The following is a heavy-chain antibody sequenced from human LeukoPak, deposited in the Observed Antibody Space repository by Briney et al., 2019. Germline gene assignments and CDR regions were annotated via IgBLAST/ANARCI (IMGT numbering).Heavy chain of an antibody. CDR1: GGTFSSYA. Sequence: SVTVSFKASGGTFSSYAISWVRQAPGQGLEWMGRIIPILGIANYAQKFQGRVTITADKSTSTAYMELSSLRSEDTAVYYCARAYYDFWSGYYNGSAYYGMDVWGQGTTVTVSS. CDR2: IIPILGIA. J-gene: IGHJ6*02. D-gene: IGHD3-3*01. V-gene: IGHV1-69*04. CDR3: ARAYYDFWSGYYNGSAYYGMDV.